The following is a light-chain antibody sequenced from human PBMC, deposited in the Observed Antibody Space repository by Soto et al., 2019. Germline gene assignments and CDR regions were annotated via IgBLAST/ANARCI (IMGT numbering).Light chain of an antibody. Sequence: QSALTQPASVSGSPGQSITISCTGTSSDVGGYKYVSWYQQHPDKAPKLIIFEVSNRPSGISSRFSGSKSGNTASLTISGLQAEDEADYYCSSYAGSNGVIFGGGTQLTVL. J-gene: IGLJ2*01. CDR2: EVS. CDR3: SSYAGSNGVI. V-gene: IGLV2-14*01. CDR1: SSDVGGYKY.